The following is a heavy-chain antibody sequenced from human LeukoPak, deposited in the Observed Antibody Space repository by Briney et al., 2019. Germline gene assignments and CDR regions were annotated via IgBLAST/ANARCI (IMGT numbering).Heavy chain of an antibody. D-gene: IGHD5-12*01. CDR3: AKGYSGYDPHRGYYYYYMDV. V-gene: IGHV3-23*01. CDR1: GFTFSSNA. J-gene: IGHJ6*03. Sequence: GGSLRLSCGASGFTFSSNAMSWVRQAPGKVLDWVSAISGSGGSTPYADAAKGRFTICRDNSKHTLYLQMSSLRAEDTAVYYCAKGYSGYDPHRGYYYYYMDVWGKGTTVTVSS. CDR2: ISGSGGST.